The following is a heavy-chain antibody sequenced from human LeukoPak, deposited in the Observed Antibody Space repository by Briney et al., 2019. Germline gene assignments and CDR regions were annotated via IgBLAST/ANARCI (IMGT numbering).Heavy chain of an antibody. CDR3: AELGIWFGASYYMDV. V-gene: IGHV4-39*01. D-gene: IGHD3-10*01. CDR2: IYYSGST. J-gene: IGHJ6*03. Sequence: SETLSLTCTVSGGSISSSSHYWGWTRQPPGKGLEWIGSIYYSGSTYYNPSLKSRVTISVDTSKNQFSLKLSSVTAADTAVYYCAELGIWFGASYYMDVWGKGTTVTVSS. CDR1: GGSISSSSHY.